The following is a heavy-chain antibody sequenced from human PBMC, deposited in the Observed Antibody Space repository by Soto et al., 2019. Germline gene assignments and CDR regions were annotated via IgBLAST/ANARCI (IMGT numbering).Heavy chain of an antibody. CDR3: ATAKNAYPWENSPPFDG. D-gene: IGHD3-16*01. CDR1: GFTLRNYA. J-gene: IGHJ4*02. Sequence: SLRRPFEASGFTLRNYALAWSREAPGKGLEWVSLISANDVGTYYAESVKTRFTISTDQSRNTVYLQMDSLRADDTAIYYCATAKNAYPWENSPPFDGWGQGNLVTFSS. CDR2: ISANDVGT. V-gene: IGHV3-23*01.